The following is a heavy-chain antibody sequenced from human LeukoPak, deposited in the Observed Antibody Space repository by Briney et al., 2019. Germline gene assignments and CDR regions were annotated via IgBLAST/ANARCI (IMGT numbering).Heavy chain of an antibody. D-gene: IGHD3-16*01. Sequence: GGSLRLSCAASGFTFTTYWMNWVRQAPGKGLEWVANINQDGSEKYYVDSMKGRFTISRDNAKNSLYLQMSSLRAEDAAVYYCAREGGYQYYYAMDVWGQGTTVTVSS. CDR3: AREGGYQYYYAMDV. CDR2: INQDGSEK. J-gene: IGHJ6*02. V-gene: IGHV3-7*01. CDR1: GFTFTTYW.